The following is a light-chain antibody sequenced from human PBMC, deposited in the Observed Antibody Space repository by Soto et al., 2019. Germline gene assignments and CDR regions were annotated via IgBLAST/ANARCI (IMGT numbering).Light chain of an antibody. CDR1: SSNIGSNK. Sequence: QSVVTQPPSASGTPGQRVTISCSGSSSNIGSNKVNWYQQLPGTAPKLLIYNNNQRPSGVPDRFSGSKSATSASLAISGLQSEDEADYYCAVWDDGLNGWVFGGGTKLTVL. J-gene: IGLJ3*02. V-gene: IGLV1-44*01. CDR2: NNN. CDR3: AVWDDGLNGWV.